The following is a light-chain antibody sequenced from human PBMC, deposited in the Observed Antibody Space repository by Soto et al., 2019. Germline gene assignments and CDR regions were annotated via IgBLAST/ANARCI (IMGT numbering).Light chain of an antibody. Sequence: QSALTQPASVSGSPGQSITIFCTGTSTDVGGFNYVSWYQHHPGKAPKPMIYDVTNRPSGVSNRFSGSKSGNTASLTISGLQAEDEADYHCMSYSSSSTPYVFGTGTKLTVL. V-gene: IGLV2-14*03. CDR3: MSYSSSSTPYV. CDR1: STDVGGFNY. J-gene: IGLJ1*01. CDR2: DVT.